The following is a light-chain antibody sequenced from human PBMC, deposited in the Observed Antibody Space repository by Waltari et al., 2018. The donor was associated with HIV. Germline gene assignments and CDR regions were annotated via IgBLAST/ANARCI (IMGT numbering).Light chain of an antibody. CDR1: QDISSL. CDR2: AAS. V-gene: IGKV1-9*01. CDR3: QQLKSSPMT. J-gene: IGKJ5*01. Sequence: DIQFTQSPSFLSTSIGDRVTITCRASQDISSLLAWYQQQPGKAPKLLIYAASALQSGVSSRVSGSGSGTEFTLTISSLQPEDFAIYFCQQLKSSPMTFGQGKRLETK.